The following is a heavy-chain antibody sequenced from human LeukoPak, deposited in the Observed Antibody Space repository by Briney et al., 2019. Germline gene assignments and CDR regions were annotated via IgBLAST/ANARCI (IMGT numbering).Heavy chain of an antibody. D-gene: IGHD2-15*01. CDR2: FDPEDGET. CDR1: GYTLTELS. CDR3: ARGHQLRGTPNPHAFDI. J-gene: IGHJ3*02. Sequence: ASVTVSCKVSGYTLTELSMHWVRQAPGKGLEWMGGFDPEDGETIYAQKFQGRVTMTEDTSTDTAYMELSSLRSEDTAVYYCARGHQLRGTPNPHAFDIWGQGTMVTVSS. V-gene: IGHV1-24*01.